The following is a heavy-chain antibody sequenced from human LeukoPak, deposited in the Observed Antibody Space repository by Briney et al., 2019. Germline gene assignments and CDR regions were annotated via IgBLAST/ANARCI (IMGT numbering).Heavy chain of an antibody. Sequence: GGSLRLSCAASGFTVFSNYMSWVRQAPGRGLEWVANIKEDGSEKYYVDSVKGRFTISRDNANNSLYLQMNTLRAEDTAVYYCARDRFCITTNCYSDYWGQGTLVTVSS. D-gene: IGHD2-2*01. CDR1: GFTVFSNY. CDR2: IKEDGSEK. CDR3: ARDRFCITTNCYSDY. V-gene: IGHV3-7*05. J-gene: IGHJ4*02.